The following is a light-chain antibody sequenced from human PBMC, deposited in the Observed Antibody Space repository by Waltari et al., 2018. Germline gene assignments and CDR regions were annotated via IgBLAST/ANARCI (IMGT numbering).Light chain of an antibody. Sequence: EIVMTQSPATLSVSPGERATLSCRASQSVSSNLAWYQQKPGPALRLLSYGASTMATGIPGSFGGSWSGTEFTLTISRLQSEDFAVYYCQQYSNWPYTFGQGTKLEIK. CDR3: QQYSNWPYT. V-gene: IGKV3-15*01. CDR1: QSVSSN. J-gene: IGKJ2*01. CDR2: GAS.